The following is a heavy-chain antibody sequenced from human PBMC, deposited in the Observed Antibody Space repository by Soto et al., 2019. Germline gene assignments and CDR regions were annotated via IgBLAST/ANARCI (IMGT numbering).Heavy chain of an antibody. Sequence: QVQLVQSGAEVKKPGASVKVSCKASGYSFIRNAIHWGRRAPEQRLEWLGWIYTDSGDTKYSHNLQGRVTITRDTSASTAYMELSSLRSEDTAVYYCARDLRPESSGYYGCWGQGTLVTVSS. CDR3: ARDLRPESSGYYGC. CDR1: GYSFIRNA. J-gene: IGHJ4*02. CDR2: IYTDSGDT. D-gene: IGHD3-22*01. V-gene: IGHV1-3*04.